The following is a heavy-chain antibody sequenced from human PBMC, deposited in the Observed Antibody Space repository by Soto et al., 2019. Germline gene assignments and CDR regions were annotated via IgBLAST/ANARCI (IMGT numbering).Heavy chain of an antibody. CDR2: INHSGST. J-gene: IGHJ4*02. V-gene: IGHV4-34*01. Sequence: QVQLQQWGAGLLKPSETLSLTCAVYGGSFSGYNWSWIRQPPGKGLEWIGDINHSGSTNYNPSLNSRVPVSVDTSQDHISRKLSSVAAAVTAVYYCARGSRAYSRSWYAYWGQGARVTVSS. CDR3: ARGSRAYSRSWYAY. CDR1: GGSFSGYN. D-gene: IGHD6-13*01.